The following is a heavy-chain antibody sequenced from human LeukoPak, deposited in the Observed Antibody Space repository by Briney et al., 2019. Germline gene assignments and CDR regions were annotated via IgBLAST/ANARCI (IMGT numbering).Heavy chain of an antibody. CDR2: IYYSGST. CDR1: GGSISSGDYY. D-gene: IGHD6-19*01. CDR3: ARGEAVVGNRAWLNGMDV. V-gene: IGHV4-30-4*01. Sequence: SETLSLTCTVSGGSISSGDYYWSWIRQPPGKGLEWIGYIYYSGSTYYNPSLKSRVTISVDTSKNQFSLKLSSVTAADTAVYYCARGEAVVGNRAWLNGMDVWGQGTTVTVSS. J-gene: IGHJ6*02.